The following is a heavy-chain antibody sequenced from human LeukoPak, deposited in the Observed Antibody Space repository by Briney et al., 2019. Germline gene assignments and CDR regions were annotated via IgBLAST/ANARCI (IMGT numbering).Heavy chain of an antibody. J-gene: IGHJ5*02. CDR3: ARGVLAYYDSSEGRNWFDP. V-gene: IGHV1-69*06. Sequence: GASVKVSCKASGGTFTSYAISWVRQAPGQGLEWMGGIIPIFGTANYAQKFQGRVTITSDKSTSTAYMELSSLRSEDTAVYYCARGVLAYYDSSEGRNWFDPWGQGTLVTVSS. CDR2: IIPIFGTA. CDR1: GGTFTSYA. D-gene: IGHD3-22*01.